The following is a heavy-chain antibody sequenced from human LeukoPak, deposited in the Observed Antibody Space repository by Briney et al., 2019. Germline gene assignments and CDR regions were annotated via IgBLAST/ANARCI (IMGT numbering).Heavy chain of an antibody. CDR2: INPSGGST. CDR3: ARANLPSKYSSSALDY. J-gene: IGHJ4*02. V-gene: IGHV1-46*01. D-gene: IGHD6-6*01. CDR1: GYTFTSYY. Sequence: GASVKVSCKASGYTFTSYYMHWVRQAPGQGLEWMGIINPSGGSTSYAQKFQGRVTMTRDTSTGTVYMELSSLRSEDTAVYYCARANLPSKYSSSALDYWGQGTLVTVSS.